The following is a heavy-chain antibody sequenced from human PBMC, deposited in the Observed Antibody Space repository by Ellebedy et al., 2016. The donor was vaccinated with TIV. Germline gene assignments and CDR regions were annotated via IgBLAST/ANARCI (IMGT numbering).Heavy chain of an antibody. J-gene: IGHJ4*02. CDR2: IIESGLT. CDR1: GFNFRNSA. D-gene: IGHD4-17*01. V-gene: IGHV3-23*01. CDR3: ANSGGMTTTCLDY. Sequence: GESLKISXAASGFNFRNSAMRWVRQAPGKGLEWVADIIESGLTDYADSVKGRFTISRDSSKKTLYLQMNSLRVDATAVYYCANSGGMTTTCLDYWGQGTLVTVSS.